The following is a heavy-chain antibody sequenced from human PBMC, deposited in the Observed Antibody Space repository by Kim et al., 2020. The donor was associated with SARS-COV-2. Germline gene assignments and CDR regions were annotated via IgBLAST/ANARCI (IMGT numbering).Heavy chain of an antibody. CDR3: ARDRSDMYNWFDP. V-gene: IGHV3-21*01. Sequence: GGSLRLSCAASGFTFSSYSMNWVRQAPGKGLEWVSSISSSSSYIYYADSVKGRFTISRDNAKNSLYLQMNSLRAEDTAVYYCARDRSDMYNWFDPWGQGSLVTVSS. CDR2: ISSSSSYI. J-gene: IGHJ5*02. D-gene: IGHD2-21*02. CDR1: GFTFSSYS.